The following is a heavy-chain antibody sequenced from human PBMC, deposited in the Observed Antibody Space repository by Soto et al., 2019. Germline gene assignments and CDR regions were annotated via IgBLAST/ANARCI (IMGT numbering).Heavy chain of an antibody. D-gene: IGHD2-2*01. J-gene: IGHJ6*02. CDR1: GYTFTSYY. Sequence: ASVKVSCKASGYTFTSYYMHWVRQAPGQGLEWMGIINPSGGSTSYAQKFQGRVTMTRDTSTSTVYMELSSLRSEGTAVYYCARGYCSSTSCYDPFSYYYYGMDVWGQGTTVTVSS. V-gene: IGHV1-46*01. CDR3: ARGYCSSTSCYDPFSYYYYGMDV. CDR2: INPSGGST.